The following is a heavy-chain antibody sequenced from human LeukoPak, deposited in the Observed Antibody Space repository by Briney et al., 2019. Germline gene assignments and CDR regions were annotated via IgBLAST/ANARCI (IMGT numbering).Heavy chain of an antibody. CDR1: GFTFSSYA. Sequence: GGSLRLSCAASGFTFSSYAMSWVRQAPGKGLEWVSAISGSGGSTYYADSVEGRFTISRDNSKNTLYLQMNSLRAEDTAVYYCAKDDYGDYIFDYWGQGTLVTVSS. J-gene: IGHJ4*02. CDR3: AKDDYGDYIFDY. V-gene: IGHV3-23*01. CDR2: ISGSGGST. D-gene: IGHD4-17*01.